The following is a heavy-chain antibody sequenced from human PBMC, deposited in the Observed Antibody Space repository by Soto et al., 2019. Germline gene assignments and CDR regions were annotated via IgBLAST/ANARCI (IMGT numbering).Heavy chain of an antibody. V-gene: IGHV4-39*01. Sequence: PSETLSLTCSVSGYSVTSSDYYWAWIRQPPGKGLEWIGSMFYSGLTYYNPSLKSRVTLSVDTSKNQFSLKLSSVTAADTAVYNCARQLFSSDYFYYFDYWGQGALVTVSS. CDR2: MFYSGLT. CDR1: GYSVTSSDYY. CDR3: ARQLFSSDYFYYFDY. J-gene: IGHJ4*02. D-gene: IGHD6-19*01.